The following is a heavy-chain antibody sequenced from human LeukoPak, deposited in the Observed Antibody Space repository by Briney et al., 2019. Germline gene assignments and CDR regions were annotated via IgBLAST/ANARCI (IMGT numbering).Heavy chain of an antibody. D-gene: IGHD1-14*01. CDR1: GGSISSSGYY. V-gene: IGHV4-61*05. J-gene: IGHJ4*02. CDR2: IHNSGRT. CDR3: ARHGTISSESYFDY. Sequence: SETLSLTCTVSGGSISSSGYYWGWIRQSPGKGLEWIGYIHNSGRTNYNPSLKSRVTGFVDTSKNQVSLRLSSVTAADTAVYYCARHGTISSESYFDYWGQGALVTVSS.